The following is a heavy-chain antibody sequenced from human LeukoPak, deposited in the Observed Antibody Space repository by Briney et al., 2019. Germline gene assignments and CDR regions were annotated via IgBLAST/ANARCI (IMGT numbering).Heavy chain of an antibody. V-gene: IGHV3-66*01. D-gene: IGHD2-8*02. CDR3: ARSECTAGSCNWFDP. CDR2: LYRGDRT. CDR1: GFNVSSNY. Sequence: PGGSLRLSCAASGFNVSSNYMSWVRQAPGKGLEWVSFLYRGDRTYYADSVKGRFTMSRDDMKRTVYLQMDSLRAEDTAVYYCARSECTAGSCNWFDPGAREPRSPSPQ. J-gene: IGHJ5*02.